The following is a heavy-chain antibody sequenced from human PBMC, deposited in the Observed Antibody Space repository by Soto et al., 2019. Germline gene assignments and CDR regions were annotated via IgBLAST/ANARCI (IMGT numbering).Heavy chain of an antibody. Sequence: GGSLRLSCAASGFTFSSYGMHWVRQAPGKGLEWVAVISYDGSNKYYADSVKGRFTISRDNSKNTLYLQMNSLRAEDTAVYYCAKDSGGYSYGPDYWGQGTLVTVS. CDR1: GFTFSSYG. CDR3: AKDSGGYSYGPDY. D-gene: IGHD5-18*01. J-gene: IGHJ4*02. V-gene: IGHV3-30*18. CDR2: ISYDGSNK.